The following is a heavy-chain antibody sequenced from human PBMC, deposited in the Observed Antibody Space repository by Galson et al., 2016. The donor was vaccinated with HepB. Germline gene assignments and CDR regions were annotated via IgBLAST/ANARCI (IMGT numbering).Heavy chain of an antibody. Sequence: SLRLSCAASGFTFRDYYMAWIRQSPGKGLEWISFLSSGGTNIYYADSVKGRFTISRDNAKNSLYLQMNSLRADDSAVYYCARSVGYCDSTSCYVDCYGMDVWGQGTTVAVSS. CDR3: ARSVGYCDSTSCYVDCYGMDV. D-gene: IGHD2-2*01. CDR2: LSSGGTNI. V-gene: IGHV3-11*01. CDR1: GFTFRDYY. J-gene: IGHJ6*02.